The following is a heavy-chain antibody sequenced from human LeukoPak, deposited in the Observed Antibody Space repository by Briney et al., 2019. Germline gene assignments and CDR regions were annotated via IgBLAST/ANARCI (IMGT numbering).Heavy chain of an antibody. J-gene: IGHJ4*02. Sequence: PSETLSLTCTVSGGSISSSSYYWGWIRQPPGKGLECIGSIFYTGSAYYNPSLKSRVTISVDTSKNQFSLKLRSVTAADTAIYYCGRHSGYFDYWGQGALVTVSS. CDR2: IFYTGSA. CDR3: GRHSGYFDY. V-gene: IGHV4-39*01. D-gene: IGHD3-10*01. CDR1: GGSISSSSYY.